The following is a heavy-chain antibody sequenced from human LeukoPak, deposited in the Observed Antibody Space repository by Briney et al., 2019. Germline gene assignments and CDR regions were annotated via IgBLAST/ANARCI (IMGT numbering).Heavy chain of an antibody. J-gene: IGHJ4*02. CDR1: GYTFTDYY. D-gene: IGHD3-9*01. V-gene: IGHV1-2*02. CDR2: INPNSGGT. CDR3: ARGLRYFDWLLFY. Sequence: ASVKVSCKASGYTFTDYYIHWVRQAPGQGLEWMGWINPNSGGTNHAQKFQGRVTMTRDTSISTAYMELNRLRSDDTAVYYCARGLRYFDWLLFYWGQGTLVTVSS.